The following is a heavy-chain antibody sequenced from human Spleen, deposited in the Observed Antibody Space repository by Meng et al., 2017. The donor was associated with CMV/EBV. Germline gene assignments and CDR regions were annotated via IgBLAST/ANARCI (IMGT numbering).Heavy chain of an antibody. CDR1: GFTFKTFT. V-gene: IGHV3-21*06. D-gene: IGHD6-19*01. J-gene: IGHJ4*02. CDR3: ARRQRGYSSGWSFDY. CDR2: INPDSDYI. Sequence: GESLKISCAASGFTFKTFTMSWVRQAPGKGLEWVSSINPDSDYIYSADSLKGRFTISRDNAKNSVYLRMSSLRAEDTAVYYCARRQRGYSSGWSFDYWGQGTLVTVSS.